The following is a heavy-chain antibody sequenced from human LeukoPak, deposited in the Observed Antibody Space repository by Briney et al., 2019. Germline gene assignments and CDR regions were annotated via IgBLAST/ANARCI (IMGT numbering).Heavy chain of an antibody. J-gene: IGHJ6*03. D-gene: IGHD6-13*01. Sequence: ASVKVSCKASGYTFTSYGISWVRQAPGQGLEWMGWMNPNSGNTGYAQKFQGRVTITRNTSISTAYMELSSLRSEDTAVYYCARGSLIAAAAREDYYMDVWGKGTTVTVSS. CDR2: MNPNSGNT. V-gene: IGHV1-8*03. CDR1: GYTFTSYG. CDR3: ARGSLIAAAAREDYYMDV.